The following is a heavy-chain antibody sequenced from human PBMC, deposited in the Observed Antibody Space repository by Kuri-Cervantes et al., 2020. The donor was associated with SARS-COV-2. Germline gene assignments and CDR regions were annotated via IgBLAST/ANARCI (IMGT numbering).Heavy chain of an antibody. CDR1: GYTFTDYY. Sequence: ASVKVSCKASGYTFTDYYIHWVRQAPGQGLEWMGWVNPKTGGTKYAQKLQGRVTMTRDTSITTAYMELSRLRYDDTAVYYCARDIVGAPYYYYYYMDVWGKGTTVTVSS. V-gene: IGHV1-2*02. D-gene: IGHD1-26*01. J-gene: IGHJ6*03. CDR2: VNPKTGGT. CDR3: ARDIVGAPYYYYYYMDV.